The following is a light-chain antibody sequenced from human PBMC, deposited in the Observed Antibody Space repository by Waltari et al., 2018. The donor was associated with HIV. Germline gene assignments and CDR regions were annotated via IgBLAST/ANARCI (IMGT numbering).Light chain of an antibody. CDR1: ASPIGKNY. V-gene: IGLV1-51*02. CDR2: ENN. J-gene: IGLJ3*02. CDR3: GTWDSGVSAGV. Sequence: QSVLTQPPSLSAAPGQTVSISCSGSASPIGKNYVSWYQQLPETAPKLIIYENNKRPSGIPDRFSGSKSGTSATLAITGLRTGDEADYYCGTWDSGVSAGVFGGGTKLTVL.